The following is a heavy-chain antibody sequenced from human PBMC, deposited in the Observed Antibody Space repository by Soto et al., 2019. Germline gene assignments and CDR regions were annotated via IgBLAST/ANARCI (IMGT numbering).Heavy chain of an antibody. D-gene: IGHD3-22*01. CDR3: ARRDLYYYDSSPPAHSGMDV. J-gene: IGHJ6*02. CDR2: IDPSDSYT. V-gene: IGHV5-10-1*01. Sequence: RGESLKISCKGSGYSFTSYWSSWVRQMPGKGLEWMGRIDPSDSYTNYSPSFQGHVTISADQSISTAYLQWSSLKASDAVVYSCARRDLYYYDSSPPAHSGMDVCAQGTTVPAPS. CDR1: GYSFTSYW.